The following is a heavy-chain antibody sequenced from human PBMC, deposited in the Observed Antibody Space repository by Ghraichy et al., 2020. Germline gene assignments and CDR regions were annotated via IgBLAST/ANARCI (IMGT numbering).Heavy chain of an antibody. V-gene: IGHV4-39*01. CDR1: GGSISSSSYY. J-gene: IGHJ3*02. Sequence: SETLSLTCTVSGGSISSSSYYWGWIRQPPGKGLEWIGSIYYSGSTYYNPSLKSRVTISVDTSKNQFSLKLSSVTAADTAVYYCVSGARIGWFRDPDPRQDAFDIWGQGTMVTVSS. CDR3: VSGARIGWFRDPDPRQDAFDI. CDR2: IYYSGST. D-gene: IGHD3-10*01.